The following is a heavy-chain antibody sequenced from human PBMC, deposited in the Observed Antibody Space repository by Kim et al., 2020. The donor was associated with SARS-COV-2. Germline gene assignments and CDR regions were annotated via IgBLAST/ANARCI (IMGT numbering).Heavy chain of an antibody. D-gene: IGHD2-21*02. Sequence: EKYYVDYVKGRFTISRDNAKNSRYLQMNSLRAEDTAVYDCARARVTAFDYWGQGTLVTVSS. V-gene: IGHV3-7*01. J-gene: IGHJ4*02. CDR3: ARARVTAFDY. CDR2: EK.